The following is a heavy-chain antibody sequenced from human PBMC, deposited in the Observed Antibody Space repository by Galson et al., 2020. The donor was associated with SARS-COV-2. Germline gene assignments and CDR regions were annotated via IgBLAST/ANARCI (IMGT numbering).Heavy chain of an antibody. Sequence: ETSETLSLTCTVSGGSISSYYWSWIRQPPGKGMEWIGYIYYSGSTNHNPSLKSRVTISIDTPKNQFSLRRSSVTAADTAGYYCAGFRFYFRHYCGLDVWGQGTTVPVAS. CDR1: GGSISSYY. CDR3: AGFRFYFRHYCGLDV. V-gene: IGHV4-59*01. J-gene: IGHJ6*02. CDR2: IYYSGST. D-gene: IGHD1-26*01.